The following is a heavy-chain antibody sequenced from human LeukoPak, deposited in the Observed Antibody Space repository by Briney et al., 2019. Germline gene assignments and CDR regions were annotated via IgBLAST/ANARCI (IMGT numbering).Heavy chain of an antibody. V-gene: IGHV4-59*01. CDR2: IYYSGTT. CDR3: ARDSSYYFDY. Sequence: PSETLSLTCTVSGGSISSYYWSWIRQPPGKGLEWIGYIYYSGTTNYNPSLKSRVTISVDTSRNQFSLKLSSVAAADTAVYYCARDSSYYFDYWGQGTLVTVSS. J-gene: IGHJ4*02. CDR1: GGSISSYY. D-gene: IGHD6-6*01.